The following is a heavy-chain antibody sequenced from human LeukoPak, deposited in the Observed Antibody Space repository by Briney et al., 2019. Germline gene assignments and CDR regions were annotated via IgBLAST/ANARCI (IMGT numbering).Heavy chain of an antibody. J-gene: IGHJ5*02. D-gene: IGHD6-19*01. V-gene: IGHV1-69*13. CDR2: IIPIFGTA. Sequence: ASVKVSCKASGGTFSSYAISWVRQAPGQGLEWMGGIIPIFGTANYAQKFQGRVTITADESTSTAYMELSSLRSEDTAVYYCARDRGPAHSGWHGPPSNWFDPWGQGTLVTVSS. CDR1: GGTFSSYA. CDR3: ARDRGPAHSGWHGPPSNWFDP.